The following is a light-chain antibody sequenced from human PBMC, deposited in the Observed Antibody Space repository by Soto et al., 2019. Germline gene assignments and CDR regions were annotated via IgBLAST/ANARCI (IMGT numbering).Light chain of an antibody. Sequence: DTQRTKSPSSQSASVGDRVTITCRESQSISSYLNWYQQKPGKAPKLLIYAASSLQSGVPSRFSGSGSGTDFTLTISSLQPDEFATYYCQQYNSYSKTSGQGTKVDIK. CDR2: AAS. CDR3: QQYNSYSKT. J-gene: IGKJ1*01. CDR1: QSISSY. V-gene: IGKV1-39*01.